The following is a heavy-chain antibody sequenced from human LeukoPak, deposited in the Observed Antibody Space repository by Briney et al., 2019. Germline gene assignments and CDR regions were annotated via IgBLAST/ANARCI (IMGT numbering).Heavy chain of an antibody. CDR1: GYTFTGYD. CDR2: INPNSGGT. J-gene: IGHJ5*01. Sequence: ASVKVSCKASGYTFTGYDMHWVRQAPGQGLEWMGWINPNSGGTNYAQKFQGRVTMTRDTSISTAYMELSRLRSDDTAVYYCARALGSGSYYNLDWFDSWGQGTLVTVSS. CDR3: ARALGSGSYYNLDWFDS. D-gene: IGHD3-10*02. V-gene: IGHV1-2*02.